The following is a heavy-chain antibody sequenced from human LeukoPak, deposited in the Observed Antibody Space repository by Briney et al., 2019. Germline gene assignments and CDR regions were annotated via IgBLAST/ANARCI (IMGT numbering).Heavy chain of an antibody. D-gene: IGHD1-26*01. CDR3: AGLVGASFPNFDY. CDR1: GGSISSSSYY. J-gene: IGHJ4*02. V-gene: IGHV4-39*01. CDR2: IYYSGST. Sequence: PSETLSLTCTVSGGSISSSSYYWVWIRPPPGKGREWIGSIYYSGSTYYNPSLKSRVTISVDTSKNQFSLKLSSVTAADTAVYYCAGLVGASFPNFDYWGQGTLVTVSS.